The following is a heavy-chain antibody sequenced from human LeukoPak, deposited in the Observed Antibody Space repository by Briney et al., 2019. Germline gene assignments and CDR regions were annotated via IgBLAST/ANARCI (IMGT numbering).Heavy chain of an antibody. CDR3: ARAPTVTGSYYYYYMDV. J-gene: IGHJ6*03. CDR1: GLTVSSNY. Sequence: GGSLRLSCAASGLTVSSNYMSWVRQAPGKGLEWVSVIYSGGSTYYADSVKGRFTISRDNSKNTLYLQMNGLRAEDTAVYYCARAPTVTGSYYYYYMDVWGKGTTVTVSS. D-gene: IGHD4-11*01. V-gene: IGHV3-53*01. CDR2: IYSGGST.